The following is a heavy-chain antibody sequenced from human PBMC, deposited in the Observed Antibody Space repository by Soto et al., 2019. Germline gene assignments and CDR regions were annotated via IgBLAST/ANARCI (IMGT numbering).Heavy chain of an antibody. Sequence: EVQLVETGGGLIQPGGSLRLSCAASGFTVSSNYMSWVRQAPGKGLEWGSVIYSGGSTYYADSVKGRFTISRDNSKNTLYLQMNSLRAEDTAVYYCARHYMTTVTDSYFGYWGQGTLVTVSS. CDR1: GFTVSSNY. CDR3: ARHYMTTVTDSYFGY. CDR2: IYSGGST. J-gene: IGHJ4*02. D-gene: IGHD4-17*01. V-gene: IGHV3-53*02.